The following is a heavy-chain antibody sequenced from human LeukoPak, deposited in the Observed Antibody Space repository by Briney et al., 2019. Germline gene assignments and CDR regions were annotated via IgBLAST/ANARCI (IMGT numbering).Heavy chain of an antibody. J-gene: IGHJ4*02. CDR2: IYHSGST. D-gene: IGHD5-18*01. CDR1: GGSISSGGYS. CDR3: ARVDTAMVYFDY. V-gene: IGHV4-30-2*01. Sequence: SQTLSLTCAVSGGSISSGGYSWSWIQQPPGKGLEWIGYIYHSGSTYYNPSLKSRVTISVDRSKNQFSLKLSSVTAADTAVYYCARVDTAMVYFDYWGQGTLVTVSS.